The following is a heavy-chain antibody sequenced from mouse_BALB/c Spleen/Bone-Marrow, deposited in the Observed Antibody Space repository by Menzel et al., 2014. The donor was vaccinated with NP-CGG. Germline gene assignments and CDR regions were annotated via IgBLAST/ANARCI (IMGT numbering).Heavy chain of an antibody. CDR1: GFTFSSFG. CDR3: ARHYSTIYYYAMHY. CDR2: ISSGSSTI. J-gene: IGHJ4*01. Sequence: EVQRVEYGGGLVQPGGSRQLSCAAAGFTFSSFGMHWVRQAPEKGLEWVAYISSGSSTIYLADTVKGRFTRSRDKPKNTLFLQMARLRSEHTAMYYCARHYSTIYYYAMHYWRQGTSFPVSS. V-gene: IGHV5-17*02. D-gene: IGHD2-5*01.